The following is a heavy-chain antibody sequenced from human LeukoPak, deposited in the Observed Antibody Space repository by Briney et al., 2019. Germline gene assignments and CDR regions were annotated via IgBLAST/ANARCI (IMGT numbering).Heavy chain of an antibody. CDR1: GHTFTGYY. J-gene: IGHJ4*02. CDR3: AQSSGRDSLNY. Sequence: GASVTVSCKASGHTFTGYYMHWVRQAPGQGLEWMGWINPNSGGTNHAQKVQGRVSMTRDTSISTAYMELSRLRSDDTAVYYCAQSSGRDSLNYWAQGTMVTVSS. V-gene: IGHV1-2*02. CDR2: INPNSGGT. D-gene: IGHD6-19*01.